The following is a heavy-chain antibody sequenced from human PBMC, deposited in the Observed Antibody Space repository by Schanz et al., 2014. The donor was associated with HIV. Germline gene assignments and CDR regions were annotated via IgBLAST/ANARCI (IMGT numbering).Heavy chain of an antibody. D-gene: IGHD3-9*01. Sequence: EVQLLESGGGLVQPGGSLRLSCVASGFTFSGYCMHWVRQAPGEGLVWVSRINSDGSSTTYADYVKGRFTISRDNAKNTLYLQMNSLRAEDTAVYYCARDYRYLQEYHYGMDVWGQGTTVSVS. V-gene: IGHV3-74*01. CDR3: ARDYRYLQEYHYGMDV. CDR2: INSDGSST. J-gene: IGHJ6*02. CDR1: GFTFSGYC.